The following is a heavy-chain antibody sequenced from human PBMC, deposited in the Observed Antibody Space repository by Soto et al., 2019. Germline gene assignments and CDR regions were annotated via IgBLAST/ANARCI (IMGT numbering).Heavy chain of an antibody. CDR1: GFTFSSYW. J-gene: IGHJ6*02. D-gene: IGHD2-8*01. CDR3: ARGYCTNGVCSYGMDV. V-gene: IGHV3-7*01. CDR2: IKQVGSEK. Sequence: QPGGSLRLSCAASGFTFSSYWMSWVRQAPGKGLEWVANIKQVGSEKYYVDSVKGRFTISRDNAKNSLYLQMNSLRAEDTAVYYCARGYCTNGVCSYGMDVWGQGTTVTVSS.